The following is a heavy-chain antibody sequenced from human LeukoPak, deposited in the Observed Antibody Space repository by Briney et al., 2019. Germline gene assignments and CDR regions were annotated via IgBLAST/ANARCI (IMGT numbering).Heavy chain of an antibody. CDR1: GFTFSSYE. D-gene: IGHD1-26*01. J-gene: IGHJ4*02. CDR3: ARIAVGATGRGFDY. Sequence: GGSLRLSCAASGFTFSSYEMNWVRQAPGKGLEWVSYISSSGSTIYYADPVKGRFTISRDNAKNSLYLQMNSLRAEDTAVYYCARIAVGATGRGFDYWGQGTLVTVSS. CDR2: ISSSGSTI. V-gene: IGHV3-48*03.